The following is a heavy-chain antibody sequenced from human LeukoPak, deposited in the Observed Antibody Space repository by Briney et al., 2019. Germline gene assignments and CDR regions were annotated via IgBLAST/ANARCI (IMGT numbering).Heavy chain of an antibody. CDR2: ISHDGSNK. J-gene: IGHJ4*02. Sequence: GRSLRLSCAASVFTFSSYAMHWVRQAPGKGLEWVAVISHDGSNKYYADSVKGRFTISRDNSKNTLYLQMNSLRAEDTAVYYCARDSRYCSGGSCYSGLVQHNYYFDYWGQGTLVTVSS. CDR3: ARDSRYCSGGSCYSGLVQHNYYFDY. CDR1: VFTFSSYA. D-gene: IGHD2-15*01. V-gene: IGHV3-30*04.